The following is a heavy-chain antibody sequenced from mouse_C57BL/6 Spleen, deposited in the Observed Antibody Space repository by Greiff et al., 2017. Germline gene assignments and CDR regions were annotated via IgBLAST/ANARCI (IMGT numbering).Heavy chain of an antibody. D-gene: IGHD2-2*01. V-gene: IGHV1-18*01. CDR3: ARCIYYGCGAMDY. J-gene: IGHJ4*01. CDR2: INPNNGGT. Sequence: VQLQQSGPELVKPGASVKIPCKASGYTFTDYNMDWVKQSPGKSLEWIGEINPNNGGTIYNQKFKGKATLTVDKSSITAYMKLRSQTSEDTAVYYCARCIYYGCGAMDYWGQGASVTVSS. CDR1: GYTFTDYN.